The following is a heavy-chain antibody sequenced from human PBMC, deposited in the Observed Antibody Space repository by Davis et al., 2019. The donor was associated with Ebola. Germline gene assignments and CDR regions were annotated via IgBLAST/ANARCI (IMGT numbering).Heavy chain of an antibody. CDR1: GFAFSNFA. CDR3: ARGGPYSSSTRGVDY. J-gene: IGHJ4*02. Sequence: GESLKIPCPASGFAFSNFAMHWVRQAPGNGLEIVSGITGNGGFTYYADSVKGRFTISRDNSNNTLYLQVGSVRAEDMAVYYCARGGPYSSSTRGVDYWGQGTLVTVSS. CDR2: ITGNGGFT. D-gene: IGHD6-6*01. V-gene: IGHV3-64*02.